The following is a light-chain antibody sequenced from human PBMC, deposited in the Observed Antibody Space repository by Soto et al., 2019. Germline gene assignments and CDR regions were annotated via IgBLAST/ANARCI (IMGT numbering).Light chain of an antibody. Sequence: QSALTQPASVSGSPGQSITISCSGTSSDVGAYNYVSWYQQHPGKAPKLIIYDVSNRPSGVSNRFSGSKSGNTASLTISGLQAEDEADYYCSSYTGSSTLGVFGGGTKLTVL. J-gene: IGLJ2*01. CDR3: SSYTGSSTLGV. CDR2: DVS. CDR1: SSDVGAYNY. V-gene: IGLV2-14*01.